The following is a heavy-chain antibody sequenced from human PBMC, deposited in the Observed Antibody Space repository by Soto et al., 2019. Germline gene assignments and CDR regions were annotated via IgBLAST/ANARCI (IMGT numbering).Heavy chain of an antibody. CDR2: INPNSGDT. V-gene: IGHV1-2*02. CDR1: GYTFTGYY. J-gene: IGHJ6*02. CDR3: AKGGAIAAAGTMVYLYNAMAV. D-gene: IGHD6-13*01. Sequence: QVQLVQSGTEVKRPGDSVKVSCKASGYTFTGYYVHWVRQAPGPGLEWMGWINPNSGDTYLAQRFQGRVTMNRDTSIVTAYMELRGLTSDDTAEYYSAKGGAIAAAGTMVYLYNAMAVWGQGTTVSFSS.